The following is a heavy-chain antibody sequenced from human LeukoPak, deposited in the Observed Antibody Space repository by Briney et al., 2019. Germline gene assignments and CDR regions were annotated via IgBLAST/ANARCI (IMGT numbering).Heavy chain of an antibody. Sequence: GGSLRLSCAASGFAFSSFGMHWVRQAPGKGLEWVAVIWYDGSNKYYADSEKGRFTISRDNSKNTLYLQMNSLRAEDTAVYYCARATQGGDAFDIWGQGTMVTVSS. D-gene: IGHD3-16*01. CDR3: ARATQGGDAFDI. CDR1: GFAFSSFG. J-gene: IGHJ3*02. V-gene: IGHV3-33*01. CDR2: IWYDGSNK.